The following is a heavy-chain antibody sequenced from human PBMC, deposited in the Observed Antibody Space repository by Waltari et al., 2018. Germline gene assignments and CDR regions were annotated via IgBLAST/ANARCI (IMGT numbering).Heavy chain of an antibody. V-gene: IGHV1-69*01. Sequence: QVQLVQSGAEVKKPGSSVNVSCKASGATFNTYAPTWVRQAPGQGLEWMGGIIPVFGTANYAQKFRGRVTITADESTSTVYMEVRSLTSEDTAVYYCARIKESGRSRMGPFDYWGQGTLVTVSS. CDR1: GATFNTYA. CDR3: ARIKESGRSRMGPFDY. D-gene: IGHD1-26*01. CDR2: IIPVFGTA. J-gene: IGHJ4*02.